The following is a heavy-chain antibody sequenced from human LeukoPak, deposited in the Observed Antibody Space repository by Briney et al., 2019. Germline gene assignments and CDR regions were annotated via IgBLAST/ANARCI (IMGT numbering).Heavy chain of an antibody. Sequence: PGGSLRLSCAASGFTFSSYSMNWVRQAPGKGLEWVSSISSSSSYIYYAGSAKGRFTISRANAKNSLSLQMNSLRAEDTAVYYCAEGGGIVKAGWAFYICGERKMCTVSS. CDR3: AEGGGIVKAGWAFYI. V-gene: IGHV3-21*04. CDR2: ISSSSSYI. J-gene: IGHJ3*02. CDR1: GFTFSSYS. D-gene: IGHD2-15*01.